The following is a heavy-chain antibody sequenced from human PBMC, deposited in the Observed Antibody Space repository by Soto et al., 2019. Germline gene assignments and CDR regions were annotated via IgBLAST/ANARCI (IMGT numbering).Heavy chain of an antibody. J-gene: IGHJ4*02. D-gene: IGHD3-22*01. CDR3: ARQKDSSGYYPTLDY. CDR1: GYSFTNYW. CDR2: IYSGDSDT. V-gene: IGHV5-51*01. Sequence: GESLKISCKASGYSFTNYWIGWVRQMPGKGLEWVGIIYSGDSDTRYSPSFQGQVTISADKSISTSYLQWSSLKASDTAMYYCARQKDSSGYYPTLDYWGQGTLVTVSS.